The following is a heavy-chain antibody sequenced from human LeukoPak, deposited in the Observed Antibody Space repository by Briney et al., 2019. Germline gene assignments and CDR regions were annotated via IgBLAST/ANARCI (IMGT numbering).Heavy chain of an antibody. CDR2: IYHSGST. CDR1: GGSISSGGYS. D-gene: IGHD3-3*01. J-gene: IGHJ4*02. V-gene: IGHV4-30-2*01. CDR3: ARLPPFGVAHFDY. Sequence: PSQTLSLTCAVSGGSISSGGYSWSWIRQPPGKGLEWIGYIYHSGSTYYNPSLKSRVTISVDRSKNQFSLKLSSVTAADTAVYYCARLPPFGVAHFDYWGQGTLVTVSS.